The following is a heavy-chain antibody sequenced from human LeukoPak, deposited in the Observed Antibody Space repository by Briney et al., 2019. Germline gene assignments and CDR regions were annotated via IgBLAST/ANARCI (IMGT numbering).Heavy chain of an antibody. CDR3: ARGSSSWYGNAFDI. CDR2: IKQDGSEK. V-gene: IGHV3-7*01. J-gene: IGHJ3*02. CDR1: GFTFSSYW. D-gene: IGHD6-13*01. Sequence: PGGSLRLSCAASGFTFSSYWMSWVRQAPGKGLEWVANIKQDGSEKYYVDSVKGRFTISRDNAKNSLYLQMNSLRAEDTAVYYCARGSSSWYGNAFDIWGQGTMVTVSS.